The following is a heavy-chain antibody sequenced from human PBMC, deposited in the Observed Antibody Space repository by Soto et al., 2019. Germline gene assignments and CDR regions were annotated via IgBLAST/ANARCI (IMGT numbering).Heavy chain of an antibody. CDR2: INPSGGST. V-gene: IGHV1-46*01. CDR1: GYTFTSYY. D-gene: IGHD3-10*02. CDR3: ARESALDVYGMDV. J-gene: IGHJ6*02. Sequence: ASVKVSCKASGYTFTSYYMHCVRQAPGQGLEWMGIINPSGGSTSYAQKFQGRVTMTRDTSTSTVYMELSSLRSEDTAVYYCARESALDVYGMDVWGQGTTVTVSS.